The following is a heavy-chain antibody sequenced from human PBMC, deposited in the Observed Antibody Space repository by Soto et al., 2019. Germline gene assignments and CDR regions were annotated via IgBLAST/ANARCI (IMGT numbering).Heavy chain of an antibody. CDR3: ATGHYYDSSGPPSMPRD. D-gene: IGHD3-22*01. J-gene: IGHJ4*02. CDR2: FDPEDGET. V-gene: IGHV1-24*01. CDR1: GYTLTELS. Sequence: VKVSCKVSGYTLTELSMHWVRQAPGKGLEWMGGFDPEDGETIYAQKFQGRVTMTEDTSTDTAYMELSSLRSEDTAVYYCATGHYYDSSGPPSMPRDWGQGTLVTVSS.